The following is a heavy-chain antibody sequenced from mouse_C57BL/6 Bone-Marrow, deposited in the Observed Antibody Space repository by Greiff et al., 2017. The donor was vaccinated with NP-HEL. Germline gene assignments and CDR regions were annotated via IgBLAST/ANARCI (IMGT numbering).Heavy chain of an antibody. J-gene: IGHJ4*01. CDR3: ARGIYYDYDKGPYAMDD. V-gene: IGHV1-19*01. CDR1: GYTFTDYY. CDR2: INPYNGGT. D-gene: IGHD2-4*01. Sequence: VQLKESGPVLVKPGASVKMSCKASGYTFTDYYMNWVKQSHGKSLEWIGVINPYNGGTSYNQKFKGKATLTVDKSSSTAYMELNSLTSEDSAVYYCARGIYYDYDKGPYAMDDWGQVTSVTVSS.